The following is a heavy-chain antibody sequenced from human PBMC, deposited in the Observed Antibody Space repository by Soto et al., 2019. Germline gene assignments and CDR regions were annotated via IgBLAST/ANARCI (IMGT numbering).Heavy chain of an antibody. J-gene: IGHJ4*02. CDR2: IYIDGNT. Sequence: GGSLRLSCAASGFTVSNEYMSWVRQAPGKGLQWLSVIYIDGNTFYADSVKGRFTISRDNSKNTLYLQMNNLRVEDTAIYYCVRDQSLVTTTWGQGTLVTVSS. V-gene: IGHV3-66*01. CDR1: GFTVSNEY. CDR3: VRDQSLVTTT. D-gene: IGHD4-17*01.